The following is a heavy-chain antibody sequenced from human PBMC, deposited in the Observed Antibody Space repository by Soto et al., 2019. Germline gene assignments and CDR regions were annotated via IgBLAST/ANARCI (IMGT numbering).Heavy chain of an antibody. CDR3: ARGVLY. D-gene: IGHD1-1*01. V-gene: IGHV4-59*06. J-gene: IGHJ4*02. CDR2: IFYSGTT. Sequence: SETLSLTCSVSCGSITSYYWSWIRQPPGKGLEWIGNIFYSGTTYYNPSLKSRVTISVDTSKNQFSLKLSSVTAADTAVYFCARGVLYWGQGTLVTVS. CDR1: CGSITSYY.